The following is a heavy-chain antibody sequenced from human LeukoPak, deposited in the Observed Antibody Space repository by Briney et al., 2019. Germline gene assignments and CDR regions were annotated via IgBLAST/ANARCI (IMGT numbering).Heavy chain of an antibody. CDR2: ISGSGDST. V-gene: IGHV3-23*01. CDR3: AKAPLSLVPAAMDAFDP. J-gene: IGHJ5*02. CDR1: GFTFSSYA. D-gene: IGHD2-2*01. Sequence: GGSLRLSCAASGFTFSSYAMSWVRQAPGKGLECDSAISGSGDSTYYADSVKGRFTISRDNSKNTLYLQMNSLRAEDTAVYYCAKAPLSLVPAAMDAFDPWGQGTLVTVSS.